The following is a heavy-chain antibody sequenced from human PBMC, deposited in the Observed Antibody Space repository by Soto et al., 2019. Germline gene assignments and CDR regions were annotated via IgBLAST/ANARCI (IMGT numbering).Heavy chain of an antibody. Sequence: SETLSLTCAVYCGSFSGYYWTWIRQPPGTGLEWIGEINHSGSTNYNPSLKSRVTISVDTSKNQFSLKLTSVAAADTAVYYCARDKITGLFDYWGQGTLVTVSS. V-gene: IGHV4-34*01. J-gene: IGHJ4*02. D-gene: IGHD2-8*02. CDR3: ARDKITGLFDY. CDR2: INHSGST. CDR1: CGSFSGYY.